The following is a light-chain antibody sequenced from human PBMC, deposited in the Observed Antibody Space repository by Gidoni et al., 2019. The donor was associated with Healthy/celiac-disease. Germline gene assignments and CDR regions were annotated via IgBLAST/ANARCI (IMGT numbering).Light chain of an antibody. CDR2: DAS. Sequence: EIVLTQSLATLSLSPGERATLSCRASQSVSSYLFWYQQKPGQAPRLLIYDASNRTTGIPARFSGSGSGTDFTLTISSLEPEDFAVYYCQRRSNWPMGITFGQGTRLEIK. CDR3: QRRSNWPMGIT. CDR1: QSVSSY. V-gene: IGKV3-11*01. J-gene: IGKJ5*01.